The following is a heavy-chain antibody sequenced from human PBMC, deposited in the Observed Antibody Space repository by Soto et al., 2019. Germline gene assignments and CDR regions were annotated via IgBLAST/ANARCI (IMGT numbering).Heavy chain of an antibody. CDR2: INHSGST. CDR1: GGSFSGYY. J-gene: IGHJ3*02. V-gene: IGHV4-34*01. Sequence: QVQLQQWGAGLLKPSETLSLTCAVYGGSFSGYYWSWIRQPPGKGLEWIGEINHSGSTNYNPSLKSRVTISVDTSKNQFSLKLSSVTAADTAVYYCARGKTGYSKDAFDIWGQGTMVTVSS. CDR3: ARGKTGYSKDAFDI. D-gene: IGHD4-4*01.